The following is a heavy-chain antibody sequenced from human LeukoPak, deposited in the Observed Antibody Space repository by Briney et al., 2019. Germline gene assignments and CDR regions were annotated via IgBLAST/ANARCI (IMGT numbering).Heavy chain of an antibody. CDR1: GFSVTNNY. V-gene: IGHV3-53*01. D-gene: IGHD5-24*01. Sequence: GGSLRLSCAVCGFSVTNNYMSWVRQAAGKGLEWVSVFYVGGATYYADSVKGRFTISRDNSENTLYLQMKSLRAEDTAVYYCARGNGYNFFDYWGQGTLVTVSS. CDR2: FYVGGAT. J-gene: IGHJ4*02. CDR3: ARGNGYNFFDY.